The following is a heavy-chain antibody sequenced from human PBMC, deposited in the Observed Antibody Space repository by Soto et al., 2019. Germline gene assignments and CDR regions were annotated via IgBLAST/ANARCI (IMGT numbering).Heavy chain of an antibody. Sequence: QVQLQQWGAGLLKPSETLSLTCAVYGGSFSGYYWSWIRQPPGKGLEWIGEINHSGSTNYHPSLKRRVTITRNTAKNQVPLKVGSLDAGDHGVLFLAKRLGDLHLRYDGRGQGTTVTVSS. D-gene: IGHD3-16*01. CDR3: AKRLGDLHLRYDG. V-gene: IGHV4-34*06. CDR1: GGSFSGYY. J-gene: IGHJ6*02. CDR2: INHSGST.